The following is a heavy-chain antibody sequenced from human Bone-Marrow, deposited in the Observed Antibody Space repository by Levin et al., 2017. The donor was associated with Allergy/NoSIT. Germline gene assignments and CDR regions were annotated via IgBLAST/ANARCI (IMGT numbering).Heavy chain of an antibody. Sequence: GGSLRLSCAASGFTFSNCGMHWVRQAPGKGLEWVALISYDGSNTYYVDSVKGRFTISRDNSKNTLYLQINSLRAEDTAVYYYGKDLGAGIAATGSSFDYWGQGTLVTVSS. D-gene: IGHD6-13*01. V-gene: IGHV3-30*18. CDR1: GFTFSNCG. CDR3: GKDLGAGIAATGSSFDY. CDR2: ISYDGSNT. J-gene: IGHJ4*02.